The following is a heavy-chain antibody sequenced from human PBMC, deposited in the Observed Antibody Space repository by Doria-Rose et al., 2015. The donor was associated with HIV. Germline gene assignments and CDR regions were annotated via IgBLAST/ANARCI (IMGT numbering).Heavy chain of an antibody. CDR2: IIPILDIV. CDR1: GTFSSYT. J-gene: IGHJ4*02. V-gene: IGHV1-69*02. Sequence: GTFSSYTISWVRQAPGQGLEWMGRIIPILDIVNYALRFQARVTITADESTSTAYMELSSLRSEDTAIYYCASQWERSCFDYWGQGALVTVSS. CDR3: ASQWERSCFDY. D-gene: IGHD1-26*01.